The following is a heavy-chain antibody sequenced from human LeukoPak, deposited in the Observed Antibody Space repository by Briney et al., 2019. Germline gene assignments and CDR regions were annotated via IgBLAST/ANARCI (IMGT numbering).Heavy chain of an antibody. J-gene: IGHJ5*02. V-gene: IGHV4-59*01. CDR1: GGSISSYY. CDR2: IYYSGST. Sequence: SETLSLTCTVSGGSISSYYWSWIRQPPGKGLEWIGYIYYSGSTNYNPSLKSRVTISVDTSKNQFSLKLSSVTAADTAVYYCARALAPGDGSGSYYMAGSNWFDPWGQGTLVTVSS. CDR3: ARALAPGDGSGSYYMAGSNWFDP. D-gene: IGHD3-10*01.